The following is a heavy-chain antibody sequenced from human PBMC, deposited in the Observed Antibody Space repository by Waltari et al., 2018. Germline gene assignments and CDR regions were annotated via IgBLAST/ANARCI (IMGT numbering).Heavy chain of an antibody. CDR2: IYYSGNT. D-gene: IGHD3-9*01. V-gene: IGHV4-39*06. CDR3: ARDFTVRYFDWLSQGDLYYFDN. Sequence: QLQESGPGLMKTSETLSLTCTVSGDSIRSRHYYWCWIRQPPGQGLEWIGRIYYSGNTYYNPSLKSRATVAVDTSKNQCPLNRISVTAADTAVYFCARDFTVRYFDWLSQGDLYYFDNWGQGTLVTVSS. J-gene: IGHJ4*02. CDR1: GDSIRSRHYY.